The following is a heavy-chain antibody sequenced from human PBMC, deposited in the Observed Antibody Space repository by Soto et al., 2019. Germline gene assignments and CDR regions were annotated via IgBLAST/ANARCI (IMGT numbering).Heavy chain of an antibody. D-gene: IGHD2-8*01. CDR1: GFTFSSYA. Sequence: GGSLRLSCAASGFTFSSYAMSWVRQAPGKGLEWVSAISGSGGSTYYADSVKGRLTIFRDNSKNTLYLEMNSLRAEDTAVYYCAKRYPPNGGNSGVDVWGQGTTVTVSS. CDR3: AKRYPPNGGNSGVDV. CDR2: ISGSGGST. J-gene: IGHJ6*02. V-gene: IGHV3-23*01.